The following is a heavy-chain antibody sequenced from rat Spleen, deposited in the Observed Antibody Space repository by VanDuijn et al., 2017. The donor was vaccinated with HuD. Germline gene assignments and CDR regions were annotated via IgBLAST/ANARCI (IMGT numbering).Heavy chain of an antibody. J-gene: IGHJ2*01. CDR1: GFTFSNYD. CDR3: TRGYYFDY. CDR2: ISYDGSSP. V-gene: IGHV5-29*01. Sequence: EVQLVESGGGLVQPGRSMRLSCAASGFTFSNYDMVWVRQAPAQVLKWVATISYDGSSPYYRDSVKGRFTISRDNAKSTLYLHMDSLRSEDTATYHCTRGYYFDYWGQGVMVTVSS.